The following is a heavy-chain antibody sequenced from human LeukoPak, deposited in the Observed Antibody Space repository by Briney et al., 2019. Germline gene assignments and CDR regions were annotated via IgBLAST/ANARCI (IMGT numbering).Heavy chain of an antibody. V-gene: IGHV4-4*07. CDR3: ARDGSSLARDYYYYMDV. Sequence: SETLSLTCTVSGGSISSYYWSWIRQPAGKGLEWIGRIYTSGSTNYNPSLKSRVTMSVDTSRNQFSLKLSSVTAADTAVYYCARDGSSLARDYYYYMDVWGKGTTVTISS. CDR2: IYTSGST. D-gene: IGHD6-13*01. CDR1: GGSISSYY. J-gene: IGHJ6*03.